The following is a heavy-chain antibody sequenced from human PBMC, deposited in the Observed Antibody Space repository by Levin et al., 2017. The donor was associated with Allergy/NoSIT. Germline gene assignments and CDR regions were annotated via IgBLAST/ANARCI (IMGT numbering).Heavy chain of an antibody. Sequence: GGSLRLSCVASGVAFSSYSMNWVRQAPGKGLEWISYISSSSSSIDYADSVKGRFTISRDNAKNSLFLQMNSLRDEDTAVYYCARVLRFYYYYYMDVWGKGTTVTVSS. J-gene: IGHJ6*03. D-gene: IGHD5-12*01. V-gene: IGHV3-48*02. CDR3: ARVLRFYYYYYMDV. CDR1: GVAFSSYS. CDR2: ISSSSSSI.